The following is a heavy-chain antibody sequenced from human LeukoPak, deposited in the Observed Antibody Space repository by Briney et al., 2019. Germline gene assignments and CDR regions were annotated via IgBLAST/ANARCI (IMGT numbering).Heavy chain of an antibody. CDR2: IYPSDSDA. J-gene: IGHJ4*02. V-gene: IGHV5-51*01. CDR3: ARPGRGALFQY. D-gene: IGHD3-10*01. Sequence: GVSLKISCKVSGYRFSDYWIGWVRQMPGKGLEWMGIIYPSDSDAKYSPSLQGHVSISADKSITTAYLQWSSLKASDTAMYYCARPGRGALFQYWGQGTLVTVSS. CDR1: GYRFSDYW.